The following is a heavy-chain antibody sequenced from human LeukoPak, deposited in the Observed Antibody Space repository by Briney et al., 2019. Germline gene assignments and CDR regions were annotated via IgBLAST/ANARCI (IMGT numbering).Heavy chain of an antibody. CDR3: ASRSRATNLYSSGWYENLLFDY. CDR1: GYTFTSYG. Sequence: SVKVSCKASGYTFTSYGISWVRQAPGQGLEWMGGIIPIFGTANYAQKFQGRVTITADESTSTAYMELSSLRSEDTAVYYCASRSRATNLYSSGWYENLLFDYWGQGTLVTVSS. J-gene: IGHJ4*02. D-gene: IGHD6-19*01. V-gene: IGHV1-69*13. CDR2: IIPIFGTA.